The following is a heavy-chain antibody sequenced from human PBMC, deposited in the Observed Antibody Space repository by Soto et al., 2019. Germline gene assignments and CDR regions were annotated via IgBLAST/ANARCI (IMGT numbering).Heavy chain of an antibody. J-gene: IGHJ4*02. D-gene: IGHD3-3*01. V-gene: IGHV3-48*01. Sequence: GGSLRLSCAASGFTFSSYSMNWVRQAPGKGLEWVSYISSSSSTIYYADSVKGRFTISRDNAKNSLYLQMNSLRAEDTAVYYCARDGGSIFGVVKGIDYWGQGTLVTVSS. CDR3: ARDGGSIFGVVKGIDY. CDR1: GFTFSSYS. CDR2: ISSSSSTI.